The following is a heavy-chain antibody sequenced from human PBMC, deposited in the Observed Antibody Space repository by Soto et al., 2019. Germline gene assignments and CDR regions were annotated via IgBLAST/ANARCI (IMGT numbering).Heavy chain of an antibody. Sequence: PSETLSLTCAVYGGSFSGYYWSWIRQPPGKGLEWIGEINHSGSTNYNPSLKSRVTISVDTSKNQFSLKLSSVTAADTAVYYCARKGDCSGGSCYSVDTSPASPNWFDPWGQGTLVTSPQ. J-gene: IGHJ5*02. CDR1: GGSFSGYY. CDR3: ARKGDCSGGSCYSVDTSPASPNWFDP. CDR2: INHSGST. D-gene: IGHD2-15*01. V-gene: IGHV4-34*01.